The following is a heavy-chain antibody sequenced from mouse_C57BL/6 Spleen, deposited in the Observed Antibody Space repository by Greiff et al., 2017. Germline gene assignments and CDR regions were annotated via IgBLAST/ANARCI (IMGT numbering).Heavy chain of an antibody. Sequence: QVQLQQPGAELVMPGASVKLSCKASGYTFTSYWMHWVKQRPGQGLEWIGEIDPSDSYTNYNQKFKGKSTLTVDKSSSTAYMQLSSLTSDDSAVYYCAKDYGNYEAWFAYWGQGTLVTVSA. CDR1: GYTFTSYW. V-gene: IGHV1-69*01. D-gene: IGHD2-1*01. J-gene: IGHJ3*01. CDR3: AKDYGNYEAWFAY. CDR2: IDPSDSYT.